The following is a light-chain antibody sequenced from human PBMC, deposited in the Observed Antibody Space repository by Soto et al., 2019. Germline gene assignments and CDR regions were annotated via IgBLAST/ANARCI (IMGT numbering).Light chain of an antibody. CDR2: GAS. J-gene: IGKJ1*01. CDR3: QQHGSSGT. Sequence: EIVLTQSPGTLSLSPGERATLSCRASQSVSNNYLAWYQQKPGQAPRLLIYGASNRATGIPDRFSGSGSGTDFTLTISRLEPEELAVYYWQQHGSSGTFGKGTKVEIK. CDR1: QSVSNNY. V-gene: IGKV3-20*01.